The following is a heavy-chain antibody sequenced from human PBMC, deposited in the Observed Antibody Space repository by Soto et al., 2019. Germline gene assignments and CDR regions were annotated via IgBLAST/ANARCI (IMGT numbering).Heavy chain of an antibody. CDR3: ARVLDYDYVWGSYPLNWFDP. J-gene: IGHJ5*02. V-gene: IGHV3-21*01. D-gene: IGHD3-16*02. CDR1: GFTFRRYI. CDR2: ISSSSSYI. Sequence: GGSLRISCAASGFTFRRYIMNWVRQAPGKVLEWFSSISSSSSYIYYADSVKGRFTISRDNAKNSLYLQMNSLRAEDTAVYYCARVLDYDYVWGSYPLNWFDPWGQGTLVTVSS.